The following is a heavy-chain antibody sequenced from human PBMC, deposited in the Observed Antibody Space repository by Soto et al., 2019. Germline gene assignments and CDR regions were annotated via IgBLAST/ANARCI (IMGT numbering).Heavy chain of an antibody. CDR3: ARDRGSRYFDWLFYFDD. D-gene: IGHD3-9*01. V-gene: IGHV3-66*01. CDR2: IYIGGNT. Sequence: GGSLRLSCAASGFTVRSNRMSWVRQAPGKGLEWVSLIYIGGNTDYADSVKGRFTISRDNSKNTLYLQMNSLRAEDSAVYYCARDRGSRYFDWLFYFDDWGRGTLVTVSS. CDR1: GFTVRSNR. J-gene: IGHJ4*02.